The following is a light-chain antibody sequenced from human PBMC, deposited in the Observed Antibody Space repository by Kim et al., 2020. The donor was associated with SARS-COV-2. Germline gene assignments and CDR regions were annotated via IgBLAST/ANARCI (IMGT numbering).Light chain of an antibody. V-gene: IGLV6-57*03. Sequence: TTITTPPPRSSGSIVSNDVQWYQQRPGSAPTTVIYEDDQSPSGVPDRFSGSIDRSSNSASLTISGLKTEDEADYYCQSYYVSSQVFGGGTQLTVL. CDR1: SGSIVSND. CDR3: QSYYVSSQV. CDR2: EDD. J-gene: IGLJ2*01.